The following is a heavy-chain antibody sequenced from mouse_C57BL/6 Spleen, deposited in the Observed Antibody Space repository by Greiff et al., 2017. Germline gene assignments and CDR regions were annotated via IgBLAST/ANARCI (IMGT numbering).Heavy chain of an antibody. Sequence: VQLKESVAELVRPGASVKLSCTASGFNIKNTYMHWVKQRPEQGLEWIGRIDPANGNNKYAPKFQGKATITADTSSNTAYLQLSSLTSEDTAIYYCAQSDVITTVVAPDYWGQGTTLTVSS. CDR3: AQSDVITTVVAPDY. CDR2: IDPANGNN. D-gene: IGHD1-1*01. V-gene: IGHV14-3*01. CDR1: GFNIKNTY. J-gene: IGHJ2*01.